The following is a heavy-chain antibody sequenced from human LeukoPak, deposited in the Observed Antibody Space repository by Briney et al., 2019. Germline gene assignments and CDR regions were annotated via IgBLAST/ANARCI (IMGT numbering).Heavy chain of an antibody. D-gene: IGHD6-13*01. CDR1: GFTFSSYA. Sequence: GGSLRLSCAASGFTFSSYAMTWVRQAPGKGLEWGSTIRGSDDSVYYADSVKGRFTTSRDNSKNTLYLQMNSLRAEDTAIYYCAKDTGPAAGITADYWGQGTLVTVSS. V-gene: IGHV3-23*01. J-gene: IGHJ4*02. CDR2: IRGSDDSV. CDR3: AKDTGPAAGITADY.